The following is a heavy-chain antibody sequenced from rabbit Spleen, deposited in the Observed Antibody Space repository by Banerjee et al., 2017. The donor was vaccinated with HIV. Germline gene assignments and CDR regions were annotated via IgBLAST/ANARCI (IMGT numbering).Heavy chain of an antibody. D-gene: IGHD8-1*01. CDR1: GFSFSYSDY. V-gene: IGHV1S45*01. Sequence: QEQLVESGGGLVQPGGSLKLSCTASGFSFSYSDYMCWVRQPPGKGPEWIACIGAGVSDTTYYATWAKGRFTISKTSSTTVTLQMTSLTAADTATYFCARDSGTSFSSYGMDLWGPGTLVTVS. CDR3: ARDSGTSFSSYGMDL. J-gene: IGHJ6*01. CDR2: IGAGVSDTT.